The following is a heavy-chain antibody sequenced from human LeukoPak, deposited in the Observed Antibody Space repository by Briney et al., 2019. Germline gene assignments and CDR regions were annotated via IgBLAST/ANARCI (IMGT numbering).Heavy chain of an antibody. CDR2: ISAYNGNT. D-gene: IGHD3-10*01. CDR1: GYTFTSYG. Sequence: ASVKVSCKASGYTFTSYGISWVRQAPGQGLEWMGWISAYNGNTNYAQKLQGRVTMTTDTPTSTAYMELRSLRSDDTAVYYCARESLWFGELPFDYWGQGTLVTVSS. J-gene: IGHJ4*02. V-gene: IGHV1-18*04. CDR3: ARESLWFGELPFDY.